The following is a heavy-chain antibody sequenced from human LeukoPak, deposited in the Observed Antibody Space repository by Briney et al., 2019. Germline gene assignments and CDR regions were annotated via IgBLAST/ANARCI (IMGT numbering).Heavy chain of an antibody. J-gene: IGHJ4*02. CDR2: ISPSSNLI. CDR3: ARDQNVRIEDYNFWSGQLDY. CDR1: GFTFSGYT. Sequence: GGSLRLSFSASGFTFSGYTMNWVRQAPGKGLEWVSAISPSSNLIYYADSLQGRITVSRDNAKNSLYLQMSNVRAEDTAVYYCARDQNVRIEDYNFWSGQLDYWGQGTLVTVSS. D-gene: IGHD3-3*01. V-gene: IGHV3-21*01.